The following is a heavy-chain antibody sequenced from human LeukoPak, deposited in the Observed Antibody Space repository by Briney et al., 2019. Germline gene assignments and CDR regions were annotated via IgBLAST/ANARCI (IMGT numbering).Heavy chain of an antibody. V-gene: IGHV3-53*01. CDR3: ASLRETTRTRDDCYYSMDV. D-gene: IGHD5-24*01. Sequence: GGSLRLSRAASGFTPSVNYTSAVPQAPQKGLEWGSVDYSGVSTYNADSVKGRFNISRDSSKKTLSLQMDSLRAEAAAVYYCASLRETTRTRDDCYYSMDVWGKGTPVTVSS. CDR1: GFTPSVNY. J-gene: IGHJ6*03. CDR2: DYSGVST.